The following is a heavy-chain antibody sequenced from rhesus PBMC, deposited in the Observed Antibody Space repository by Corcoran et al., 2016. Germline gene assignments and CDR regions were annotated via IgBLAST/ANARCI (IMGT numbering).Heavy chain of an antibody. CDR3: ARVMGLYWYFEL. CDR2: IYWNDNK. J-gene: IGHJ2*01. D-gene: IGHD1-44*01. CDR1: GFAFTARGTG. Sequence: QVTLQESGPALVQDTQTLTLPCTFSGFAFTARGTGVGCIRPPPGKALEVLANIYWNDNKYYSTSLKRRPTISRDTSKNQIFLTMTDMDPLDTATYYCARVMGLYWYFELWGPGTPVTISS. V-gene: IGHV2-95*01.